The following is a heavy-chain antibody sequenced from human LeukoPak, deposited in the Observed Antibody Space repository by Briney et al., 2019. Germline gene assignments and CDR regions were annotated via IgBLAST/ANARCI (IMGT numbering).Heavy chain of an antibody. Sequence: GGSLRLSCVASGFTFSSRDWMTWVRPAPGKGLEGVAVISYDGSNKYYADSVKGRFTISRDNSKNTLYLQMNSLRAEDTAVYSCARPPVWELLRPFDYWGQGTLVTVSS. CDR2: ISYDGSNK. D-gene: IGHD1-26*01. CDR3: ARPPVWELLRPFDY. CDR1: GFTFSSRDW. J-gene: IGHJ4*02. V-gene: IGHV3-30*03.